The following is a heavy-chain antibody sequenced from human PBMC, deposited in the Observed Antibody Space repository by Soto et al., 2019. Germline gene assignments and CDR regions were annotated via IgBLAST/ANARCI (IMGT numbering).Heavy chain of an antibody. V-gene: IGHV3-74*01. D-gene: IGHD5-12*01. Sequence: EVQLVESGGVSVQPGGSLRLSWTASGFTLSNYWMHWVRQAPGKGLVWVSRINTDGSTTTYADSVKGRFTISRDNAKNTLYLQMNSLRDEDTAVYYCVWIRRGDGYTFGYWRQGTLVTVSS. J-gene: IGHJ4*02. CDR2: INTDGSTT. CDR3: VWIRRGDGYTFGY. CDR1: GFTLSNYW.